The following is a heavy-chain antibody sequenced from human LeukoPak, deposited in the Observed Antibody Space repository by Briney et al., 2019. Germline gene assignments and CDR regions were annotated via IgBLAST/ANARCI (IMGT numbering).Heavy chain of an antibody. CDR3: AVGGTGYHTFDY. Sequence: ASVKVSCKASGYTFTGYYIHWERQAPGQGLEWMGWINPNSGGTNYAQKFQGRVTMTRDTSISTGYMELGSLKCDDTAVYYCAVGGTGYHTFDYWGQGTLVTVSS. D-gene: IGHD3/OR15-3a*01. CDR1: GYTFTGYY. V-gene: IGHV1-2*02. CDR2: INPNSGGT. J-gene: IGHJ4*02.